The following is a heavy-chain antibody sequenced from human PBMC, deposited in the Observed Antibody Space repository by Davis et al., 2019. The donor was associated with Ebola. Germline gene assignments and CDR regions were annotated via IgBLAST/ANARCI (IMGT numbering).Heavy chain of an antibody. J-gene: IGHJ3*02. D-gene: IGHD3-3*01. CDR2: ISYEGSNK. CDR1: GFSISRYA. CDR3: ARRSGPDI. V-gene: IGHV3-30-3*01. Sequence: SLKTSCASSGFSISRYAMLSVRQSPGKALGWVAVISYEGSNKYYADSVKGRFTISRDNSKNTLYLQMNSLRAEDTAVYYCARRSGPDIWGQGTMVTVSS.